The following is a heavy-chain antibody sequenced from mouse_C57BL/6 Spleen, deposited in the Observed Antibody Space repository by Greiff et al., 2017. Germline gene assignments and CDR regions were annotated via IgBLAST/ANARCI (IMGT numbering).Heavy chain of an antibody. CDR3: ARAYYDYDAGFDY. J-gene: IGHJ2*01. CDR2: ISYDGSN. D-gene: IGHD2-4*01. Sequence: EVKLQESGPGLVKPSQSLSLTCSVTGYSITSGYYWNWIRQFPGNKLEWMGYISYDGSNNYNPSLKNRISITRDTSKNQFFLKLNSVTTEDTATYYCARAYYDYDAGFDYWGQGTTLTVSS. V-gene: IGHV3-6*01. CDR1: GYSITSGYY.